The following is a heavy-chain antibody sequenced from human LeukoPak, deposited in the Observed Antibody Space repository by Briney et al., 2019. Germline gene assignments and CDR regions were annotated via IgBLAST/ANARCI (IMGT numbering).Heavy chain of an antibody. V-gene: IGHV4-59*01. Sequence: PSETLSLTCTVSGDSISSYYWSWIRQPPGKGLEWIGYIHYDGRTNYNPSFKSRVIISLDTSNNQFSLNLKSVTAADTAAYYCARLVNYGYSDYWGQGTLVTVSS. CDR1: GDSISSYY. CDR2: IHYDGRT. J-gene: IGHJ4*02. CDR3: ARLVNYGYSDY. D-gene: IGHD3-22*01.